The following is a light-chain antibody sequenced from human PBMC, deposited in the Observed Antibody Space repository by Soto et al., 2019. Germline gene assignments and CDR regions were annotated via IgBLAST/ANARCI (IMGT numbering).Light chain of an antibody. V-gene: IGLV1-47*02. CDR3: AAWDASLSAGV. J-gene: IGLJ1*01. CDR2: YNN. CDR1: DSNIGSNS. Sequence: QSVLTQPPSASGTAGQVVTISCSGGDSNIGSNSVYWYQHLPRMAPKLLIYYNNQRPSGVPDRFSGSRSGTSASLAIVGLRSEDGAVYYCAAWDASLSAGVFGNGTKVTVL.